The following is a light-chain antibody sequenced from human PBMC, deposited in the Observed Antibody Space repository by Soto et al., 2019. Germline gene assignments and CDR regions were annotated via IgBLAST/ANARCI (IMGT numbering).Light chain of an antibody. CDR2: DAS. CDR1: QSVSSY. V-gene: IGKV3-11*01. CDR3: QQCRTWRPLA. Sequence: EIVLTQSPATLSLSPGERATLSCRASQSVSSYLAWYQQKPGQAPRLLIYDASNRATGIPARFSGSGSGTDFTLTISSREPEDFGMYECQQCRTWRPLAFGGGTKVEIK. J-gene: IGKJ4*01.